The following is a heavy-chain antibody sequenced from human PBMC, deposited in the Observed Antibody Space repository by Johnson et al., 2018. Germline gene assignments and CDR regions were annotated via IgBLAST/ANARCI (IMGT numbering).Heavy chain of an antibody. J-gene: IGHJ1*01. D-gene: IGHD1-26*01. V-gene: IGHV4-34*01. CDR3: ARAPLGATRTQYFQH. CDR1: GGSFSDYY. Sequence: QVQLQQWGAGLLKPSETLSLTCAVYGGSFSDYYWSWIRQPPGKGLEWIGEINYSASTNYNPSLKSRVTSSVDTSKNQFSLKLSSVIAADTAVYYCARAPLGATRTQYFQHWGQGTLVIVSS. CDR2: INYSAST.